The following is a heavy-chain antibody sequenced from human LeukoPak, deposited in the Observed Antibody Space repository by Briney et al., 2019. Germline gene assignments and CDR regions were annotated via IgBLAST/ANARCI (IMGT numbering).Heavy chain of an antibody. D-gene: IGHD5-18*01. V-gene: IGHV3-21*01. CDR1: GFTFSSYS. CDR2: ISSSSSYI. CDR3: ARETTAMVIFDY. Sequence: PGGSLRLSCAASGFTFSSYSMNWVRQAPGKGLEWVSSISSSSSYIYYADSVKGRFTISRDNAKNSLYLQMNSLRAEDTAVYYCARETTAMVIFDYWGQGTLVTVSS. J-gene: IGHJ4*02.